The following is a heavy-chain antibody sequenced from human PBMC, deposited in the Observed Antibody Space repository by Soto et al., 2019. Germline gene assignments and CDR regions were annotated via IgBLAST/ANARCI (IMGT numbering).Heavy chain of an antibody. CDR3: AKTPPDYGDLHPPFDY. CDR1: GFTFSSYA. CDR2: ISGSGGST. Sequence: GGSLRLSCAASGFTFSSYAMSWVRQAPGKGLEWVSAISGSGGSTYYADSVKGRFTISRDNSKNTLYLQMNSLRAEDTAVYYCAKTPPDYGDLHPPFDYWGQGTLVTVSS. V-gene: IGHV3-23*01. J-gene: IGHJ4*02. D-gene: IGHD4-17*01.